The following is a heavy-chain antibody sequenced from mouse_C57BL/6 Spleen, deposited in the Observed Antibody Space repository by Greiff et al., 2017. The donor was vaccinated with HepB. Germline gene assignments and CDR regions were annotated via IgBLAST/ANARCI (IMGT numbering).Heavy chain of an antibody. V-gene: IGHV3-1*01. CDR1: GYSITSGYD. J-gene: IGHJ2*01. D-gene: IGHD3-1*01. CDR2: ISYSGST. Sequence: VQLKESGPGMVKPSQSLSLTCTVTGYSITSGYDWHWIRHFPGNKLEWMGYISYSGSTNYNPSLKSRISITHDTSKNHFFLKLNSVTTEDTATYYCARGRDWLFDYWGQGTTLTVSS. CDR3: ARGRDWLFDY.